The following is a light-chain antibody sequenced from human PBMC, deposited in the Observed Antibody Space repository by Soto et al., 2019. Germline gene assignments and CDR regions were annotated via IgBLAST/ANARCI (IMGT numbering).Light chain of an antibody. Sequence: QLVLTQPPSVSGAPGQRVTISCTGSSSNIGAGYDVHWYQQLPGTAPKLLIYGNSNRPSGVPDRFSGSKSDTSASLAITGLQAEEEADYYCQSYDSSLSGWVFGGGTKLTVL. J-gene: IGLJ3*02. CDR2: GNS. CDR1: SSNIGAGYD. V-gene: IGLV1-40*01. CDR3: QSYDSSLSGWV.